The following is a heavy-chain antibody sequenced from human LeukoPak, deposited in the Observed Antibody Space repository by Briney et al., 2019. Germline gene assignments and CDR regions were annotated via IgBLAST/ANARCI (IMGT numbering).Heavy chain of an antibody. D-gene: IGHD1-26*01. V-gene: IGHV3-23*01. CDR2: ISASGDST. CDR3: AKALSGSYSILDY. Sequence: GGSLRLSCAASGFTFSSYAMSWVRQAPGKGVEWVSAISASGDSTHYADSVRGRFTISRDNSKNTLHLQLKSLRAEDTAVYYCAKALSGSYSILDYWGQGTLVTVSS. CDR1: GFTFSSYA. J-gene: IGHJ4*02.